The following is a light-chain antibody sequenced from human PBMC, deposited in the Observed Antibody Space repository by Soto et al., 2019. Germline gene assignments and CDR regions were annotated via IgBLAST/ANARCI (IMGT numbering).Light chain of an antibody. V-gene: IGKV2-30*01. J-gene: IGKJ3*01. CDR2: KVS. CDR3: MQSTHPVT. Sequence: DVVMTQSPLSLPVTLGQPASISCRSSQSLVYSDGNTYLNWFQQRPGQSPRRLIYKVSNRDSGVPDRFIGSGTGTDCTLNTSRVEAEEVGVYYCMQSTHPVTFGPGTKVASK. CDR1: QSLVYSDGNTY.